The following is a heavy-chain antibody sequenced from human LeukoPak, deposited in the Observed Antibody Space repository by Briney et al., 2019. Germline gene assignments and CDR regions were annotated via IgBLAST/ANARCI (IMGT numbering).Heavy chain of an antibody. V-gene: IGHV4-39*07. CDR1: GGSISSSSYY. D-gene: IGHD2-15*01. Sequence: SETLSLTCTVSGGSISSSSYYWGWIRQPPGKGLEWIGSIYYSGSTYYNPSLKSRVTISVDTSKNQFSLKLSSVTAADTAVYYCARAVGGYCSGGSCYALKNNWFDPWGQGTLVTVSS. J-gene: IGHJ5*02. CDR2: IYYSGST. CDR3: ARAVGGYCSGGSCYALKNNWFDP.